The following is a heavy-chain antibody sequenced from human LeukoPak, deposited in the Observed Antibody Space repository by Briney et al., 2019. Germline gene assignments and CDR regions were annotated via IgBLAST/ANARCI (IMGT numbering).Heavy chain of an antibody. Sequence: GGSLRLSCAASGFAFSSYWMHWVRQAPGKGLVWVSRINSDGSSTSYADSVKCRFTISRDNAKNTLYLQMNSLRAEDTSVYYCARDRNTGSSYENLFEYWGQGSLVTVSS. CDR3: ARDRNTGSSYENLFEY. CDR2: INSDGSST. CDR1: GFAFSSYW. D-gene: IGHD1-26*01. J-gene: IGHJ4*02. V-gene: IGHV3-74*01.